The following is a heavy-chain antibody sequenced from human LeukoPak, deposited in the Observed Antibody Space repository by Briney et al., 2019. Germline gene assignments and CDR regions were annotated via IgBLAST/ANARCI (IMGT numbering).Heavy chain of an antibody. D-gene: IGHD3-22*01. J-gene: IGHJ4*02. CDR1: GFTSTSSA. V-gene: IGHV1-58*01. CDR2: IVVGSGNT. Sequence: SVKVSCQASGFTSTSSAVQWVRQARGQRLEWIGWIVVGSGNTNYAQKFQERVTITRDMSTSTAYMELSSLRSEDTAVYYCAASPDYYDSSGYSYYFDYWGQGTLVTISS. CDR3: AASPDYYDSSGYSYYFDY.